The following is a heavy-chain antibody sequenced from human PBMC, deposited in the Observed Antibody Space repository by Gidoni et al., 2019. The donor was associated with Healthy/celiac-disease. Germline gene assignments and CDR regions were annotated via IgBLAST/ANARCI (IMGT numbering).Heavy chain of an antibody. CDR2: IYYSGST. D-gene: IGHD3-10*01. Sequence: QVQLQASGPGLVKPSQTLSLTCTISGGSISSGAYYWSWIRQPPGKGLEWIGYIYYSGSTYYNQSIKSRVTIAVDTSKNQFSLKLSSVTAADTAVYYCARDQSWGDRYYYYGMDVWGQGTTVTVSS. V-gene: IGHV4-30-4*01. CDR1: GGSISSGAYY. J-gene: IGHJ6*02. CDR3: ARDQSWGDRYYYYGMDV.